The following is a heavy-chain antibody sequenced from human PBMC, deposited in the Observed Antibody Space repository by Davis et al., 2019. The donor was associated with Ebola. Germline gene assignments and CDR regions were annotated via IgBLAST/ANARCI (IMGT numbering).Heavy chain of an antibody. D-gene: IGHD3-22*01. CDR3: ARGYYDSSGYGFDY. V-gene: IGHV3-23*01. J-gene: IGHJ4*02. Sequence: GGSLRLSCAASGFTFSSYAMSWVRQAPGKGLEWVSAISGSGGSTYYADSVKGRFTISRDNSKNTLYLQMNSLRAEDTAVYYCARGYYDSSGYGFDYWGQGTLVTVSS. CDR1: GFTFSSYA. CDR2: ISGSGGST.